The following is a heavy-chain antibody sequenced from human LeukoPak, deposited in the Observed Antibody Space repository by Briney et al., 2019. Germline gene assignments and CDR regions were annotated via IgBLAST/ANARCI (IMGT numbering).Heavy chain of an antibody. CDR2: ISWTGDRI. CDR1: GFTFEHYC. J-gene: IGHJ4*02. Sequence: GRSLRLSCAASGFTFEHYCMHWVRQAPGKGLEWVSGISWTGDRIGYADSVKGRFTISRDNAKNSLYLQMSSLRADDTALYYCARDRGFGELTASDNWGQGTLVTVSS. D-gene: IGHD3-10*01. CDR3: ARDRGFGELTASDN. V-gene: IGHV3-9*01.